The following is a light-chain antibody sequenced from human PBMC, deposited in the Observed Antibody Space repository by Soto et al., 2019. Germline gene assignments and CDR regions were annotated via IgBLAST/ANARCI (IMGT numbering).Light chain of an antibody. V-gene: IGKV3-11*01. J-gene: IGKJ5*01. CDR3: QQRSNWPIT. Sequence: EIVLTQSPATQSLSPGERATLSCRASQSVSSYLAWYHQKPGQAPRLLIYDASNRATGIPARFSGSGSGTDFTLTISSLEPEDFAVYYCQQRSNWPITFGQGTRLEIK. CDR1: QSVSSY. CDR2: DAS.